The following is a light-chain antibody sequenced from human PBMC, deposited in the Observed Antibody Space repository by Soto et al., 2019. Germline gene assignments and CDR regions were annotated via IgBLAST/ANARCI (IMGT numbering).Light chain of an antibody. V-gene: IGLV2-14*01. Sequence: QSALTQPASVSGSPGQSITISCTGTSSDVGGYNYVSWYQQHPDKTPKLMIYEVTNRPSEVSNRFSGSKSGNTASLTISGLQAEDEADYYCSSYTSTNTHVIFGGGTKLTVL. CDR2: EVT. J-gene: IGLJ2*01. CDR3: SSYTSTNTHVI. CDR1: SSDVGGYNY.